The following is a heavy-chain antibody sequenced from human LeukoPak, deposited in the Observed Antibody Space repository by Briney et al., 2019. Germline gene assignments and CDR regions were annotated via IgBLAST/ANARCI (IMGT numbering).Heavy chain of an antibody. CDR3: AREEGNWGDAFDI. CDR1: GGTFSSYA. Sequence: SVKVSCKASGGTFSSYAISWVRQAPGQGLEWMGGIIPIFGTANYAQKFQGRVTITADKSTSTAYMELSSLRSEDTAVYYCAREEGNWGDAFDIWGQGTMVTVSS. V-gene: IGHV1-69*06. J-gene: IGHJ3*02. CDR2: IIPIFGTA. D-gene: IGHD7-27*01.